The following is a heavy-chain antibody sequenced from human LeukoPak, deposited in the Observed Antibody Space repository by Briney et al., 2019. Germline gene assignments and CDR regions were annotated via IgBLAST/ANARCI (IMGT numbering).Heavy chain of an antibody. V-gene: IGHV3-30*03. CDR2: ISYDGSNK. D-gene: IGHD3-22*01. J-gene: IGHJ4*02. CDR3: ASHDYYESSLGYYFGY. Sequence: PGRSLRLSCAASGFTFSSYGMHWVRQAPGKGLEWVAVISYDGSNKYYADSVKGRFTISRDNSKNTLYLQMNSLRAEDTAVYYCASHDYYESSLGYYFGYWGQGTLVTVSS. CDR1: GFTFSSYG.